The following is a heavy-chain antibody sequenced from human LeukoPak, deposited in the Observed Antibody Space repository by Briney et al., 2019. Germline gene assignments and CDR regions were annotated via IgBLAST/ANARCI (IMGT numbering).Heavy chain of an antibody. V-gene: IGHV4-59*01. CDR1: GGSISSYY. J-gene: IGHJ3*02. CDR2: IYYSGRT. Sequence: SETLALTCTVSGGSISSYYWSWTRQPPGKGLEWIGYIYYSGRTNYNPSLKSRVTISVDTSKNQFSLKLSSVTAADTAVYYCARGSIAARRAFDIWGRGTMVTVSS. D-gene: IGHD6-6*01. CDR3: ARGSIAARRAFDI.